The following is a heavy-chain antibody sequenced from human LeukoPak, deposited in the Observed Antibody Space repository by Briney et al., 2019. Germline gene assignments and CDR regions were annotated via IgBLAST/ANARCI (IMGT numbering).Heavy chain of an antibody. J-gene: IGHJ4*02. CDR1: GDSISISTYY. Sequence: ETLSLTCTVSGDSISISTYYWGWIRQPPGKGLEWVANIKQDGSEKYYVDSVKGRFTISRDNAKNSLYLQMNSLRAEDTAVYYCARWGYQPVYSGYDYWGQGTLVTVSA. CDR2: IKQDGSEK. V-gene: IGHV3-7*01. CDR3: ARWGYQPVYSGYDY. D-gene: IGHD5-12*01.